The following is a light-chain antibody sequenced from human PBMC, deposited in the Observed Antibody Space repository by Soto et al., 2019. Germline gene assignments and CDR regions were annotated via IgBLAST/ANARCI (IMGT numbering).Light chain of an antibody. CDR1: SSNIGTNT. J-gene: IGLJ1*01. CDR3: ATWDDSLSTYV. V-gene: IGLV1-44*01. Sequence: QSVLTQPPSASGTLGQRVTISCSGSSSNIGTNTVNWYQCLPGTAPRLLIYTNNQRPSGVPDRFSVSKSGTSASLAISGLQSEDEADYYCATWDDSLSTYVFGAGTNLTVL. CDR2: TNN.